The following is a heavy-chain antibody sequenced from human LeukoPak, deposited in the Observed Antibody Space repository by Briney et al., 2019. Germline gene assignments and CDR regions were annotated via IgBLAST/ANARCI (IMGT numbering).Heavy chain of an antibody. Sequence: GGSLRLSCAGSGFTFSSYSMNWVRQAPGRGLEWVSYISSDSGTIYYADSVKGRFTISRDNAKNSLYLQMNSLRAEDTAVYYCAMVRGVIFDYWGQGALVTVSS. CDR2: ISSDSGTI. CDR3: AMVRGVIFDY. V-gene: IGHV3-48*04. D-gene: IGHD3-10*01. J-gene: IGHJ4*02. CDR1: GFTFSSYS.